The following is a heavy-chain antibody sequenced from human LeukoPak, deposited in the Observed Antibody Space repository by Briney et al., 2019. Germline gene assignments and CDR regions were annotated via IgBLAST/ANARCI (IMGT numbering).Heavy chain of an antibody. CDR3: AKGYCSSTSCYADDY. CDR2: ISYDGSNK. CDR1: GFTFSSYG. V-gene: IGHV3-30*18. J-gene: IGHJ4*02. Sequence: GRSLRLSCAASGFTFSSYGMHWVRQAPGKGLEWVAVISYDGSNKYYADSVKGRFTISRDNSKNTLYLQMNSLRAEDTAVYYCAKGYCSSTSCYADDYWGQGTLVTVSS. D-gene: IGHD2-2*01.